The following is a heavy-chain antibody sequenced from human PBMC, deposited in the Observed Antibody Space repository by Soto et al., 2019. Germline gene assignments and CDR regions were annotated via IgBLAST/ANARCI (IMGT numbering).Heavy chain of an antibody. J-gene: IGHJ4*02. Sequence: QITLKESGPTLVKPTQTLTLTCTFSGFSLSTSGVDVGWIRQPPGKALEWLALIYWDDDKRHKQSRKRRLTTPKGTSRTKVVLTMTNMDPLDTATSYCAHRRPYSNSPEYFFDYWGQGTLVTVSS. CDR1: GFSLSTSGVD. CDR3: AHRRPYSNSPEYFFDY. CDR2: IYWDDDK. V-gene: IGHV2-5*02. D-gene: IGHD6-6*01.